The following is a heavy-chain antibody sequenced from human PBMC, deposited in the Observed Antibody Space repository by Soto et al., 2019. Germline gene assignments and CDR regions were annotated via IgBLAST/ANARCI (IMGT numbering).Heavy chain of an antibody. V-gene: IGHV4-39*01. D-gene: IGHD3-16*01. CDR2: INYSGST. J-gene: IGHJ4*02. CDR1: GGSLSSRSYY. CDR3: ARAGTFYDYVWADY. Sequence: SDTLSLTCTVSGGSLSSRSYYRGWIRQPPGKGLEWIGSINYSGSTYYNPSLKSRVTISVDTSKNQFSLKLSSVTAADTAVYYCARAGTFYDYVWADYWRQGTLDTVS.